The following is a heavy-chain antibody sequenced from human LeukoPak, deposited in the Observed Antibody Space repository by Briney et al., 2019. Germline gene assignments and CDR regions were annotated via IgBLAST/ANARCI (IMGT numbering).Heavy chain of an antibody. CDR2: INWNGGST. CDR1: GFTFDDYG. Sequence: GGSLRLSCAASGFTFDDYGMSWVRQAPGKGLEWVSGINWNGGSTVYADSVKGRCTISRDNAKDSLYLEMNSLRAEDTALYYCAREWELLRGYFDYWGQGTLVTVSS. V-gene: IGHV3-20*04. CDR3: AREWELLRGYFDY. J-gene: IGHJ4*02. D-gene: IGHD1-26*01.